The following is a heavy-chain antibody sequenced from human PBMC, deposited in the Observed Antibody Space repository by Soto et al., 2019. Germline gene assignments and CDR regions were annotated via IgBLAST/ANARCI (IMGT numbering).Heavy chain of an antibody. Sequence: PGGSLRLSCAASGFTFSSYGMHWVRQAPGKGLEWVAVISYDGSNKYYADSVKGRFTISRDNSKNTLYLQMNSLRAEDTAVYYCAKVFRGYSAGHYYYYYGMDVWGQGTTVTVSS. J-gene: IGHJ6*02. V-gene: IGHV3-30*18. CDR2: ISYDGSNK. CDR1: GFTFSSYG. D-gene: IGHD5-12*01. CDR3: AKVFRGYSAGHYYYYYGMDV.